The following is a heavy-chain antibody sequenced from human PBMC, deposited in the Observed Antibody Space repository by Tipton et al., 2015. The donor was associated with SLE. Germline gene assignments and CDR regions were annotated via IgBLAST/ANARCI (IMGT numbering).Heavy chain of an antibody. D-gene: IGHD1-26*01. CDR2: IYYSGST. J-gene: IGHJ6*02. CDR1: GGSISSYY. CDR3: AGCGIGLYYGVDV. V-gene: IGHV4-59*01. Sequence: TLSLTCTVSGGSISSYYWSWIRQPPGKGLEWIGYIYYSGSTNYNPSLKSRVTISADTSKNQFSLRLSSVTAADTAVYYCAGCGIGLYYGVDVWGQGTTVTVSS.